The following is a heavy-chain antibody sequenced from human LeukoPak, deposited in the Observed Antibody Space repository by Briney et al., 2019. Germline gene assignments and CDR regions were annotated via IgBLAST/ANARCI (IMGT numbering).Heavy chain of an antibody. D-gene: IGHD3-10*01. CDR2: ISAYNGNT. CDR3: ARDSPLSYGSGSVDDY. CDR1: GYTFTSYG. V-gene: IGHV1-18*01. Sequence: ASVKVSCKASGYTFTSYGISWVRQAPGQGLEWMGWISAYNGNTNYAQKLQGRVTMTTDTSTSTAYMELRSLRSDDTAVYYCARDSPLSYGSGSVDDYWGQGTLATVSS. J-gene: IGHJ4*02.